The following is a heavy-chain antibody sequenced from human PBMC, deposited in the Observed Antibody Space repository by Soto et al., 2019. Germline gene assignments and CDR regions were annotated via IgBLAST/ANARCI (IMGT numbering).Heavy chain of an antibody. CDR1: GVPFSSYG. V-gene: IGHV3-30*18. J-gene: IGHJ6*02. CDR2: ISYDGSNK. Sequence: GGSLRLSCAASGVPFSSYGMHWVRQAPGKGLEWVAVISYDGSNKYYADSVKGRFTISRDNSKNTLYLQMNSLRAEDTAVYYCAKDLKEVYGMDVWGQGTTVTVSS. CDR3: AKDLKEVYGMDV.